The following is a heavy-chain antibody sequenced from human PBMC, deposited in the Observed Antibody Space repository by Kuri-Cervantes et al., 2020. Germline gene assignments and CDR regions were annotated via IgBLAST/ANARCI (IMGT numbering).Heavy chain of an antibody. J-gene: IGHJ4*02. Sequence: SVKVSCKASVYTFTSYGISWVRQAPGQGLEWMGWISAYNGNTNYAQKLQGRVTMTTDTFTSTAYMELRSLRSDDTAVYYCARVDVPPWGKMATFSSVPINWGQGTLVTVSS. D-gene: IGHD5-24*01. CDR1: VYTFTSYG. CDR3: ARVDVPPWGKMATFSSVPIN. CDR2: ISAYNGNT. V-gene: IGHV1-18*01.